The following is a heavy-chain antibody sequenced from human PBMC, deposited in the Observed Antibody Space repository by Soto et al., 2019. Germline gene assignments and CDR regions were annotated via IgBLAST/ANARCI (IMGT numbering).Heavy chain of an antibody. J-gene: IGHJ4*02. D-gene: IGHD1-26*01. V-gene: IGHV4-39*01. CDR1: GGSISSSSYY. CDR3: ARLDALGSYLDY. CDR2: IYYSGST. Sequence: SGTPSLTCTVSGGSISSSSYYWDWVRQPPGKGLEWIGSIYYSGSTYYNPSLKSRVTISVDTSKNQFSLKLSSVTAADTAVYYCARLDALGSYLDYWGQGTLVTVSS.